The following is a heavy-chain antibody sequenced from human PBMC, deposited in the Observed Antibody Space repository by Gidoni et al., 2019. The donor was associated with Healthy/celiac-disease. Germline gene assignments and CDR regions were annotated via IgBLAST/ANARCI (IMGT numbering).Heavy chain of an antibody. D-gene: IGHD3-16*01. CDR2: IYCSGST. Sequence: QLQLQESGPGLVMTSATLSLTCTVSAGSFSSSSYYWGWIRPPPGKGLVWIVSIYCSGSTYYNPSIKSRVTISVDTSKNKFSLKLSSVTAADTAVYYCARPRLVRGADQAFDIWGQGTMVTVSS. J-gene: IGHJ3*02. V-gene: IGHV4-39*01. CDR3: ARPRLVRGADQAFDI. CDR1: AGSFSSSSYY.